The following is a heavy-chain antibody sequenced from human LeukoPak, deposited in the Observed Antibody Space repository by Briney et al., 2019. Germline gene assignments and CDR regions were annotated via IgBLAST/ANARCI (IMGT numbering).Heavy chain of an antibody. J-gene: IGHJ3*02. D-gene: IGHD2-15*01. CDR3: ARGVGYCSGGSCYSRSAFDI. V-gene: IGHV4-38-2*02. Sequence: PSETLSLTCTVSGYSISSGYYWGWIRQPPGKGLEWIGSIYHSGSTYYNPSLKSRVTISVDTSKNQFSLKLSSVTAADTAVYYCARGVGYCSGGSCYSRSAFDIWGQGTMVTVSS. CDR1: GYSISSGYY. CDR2: IYHSGST.